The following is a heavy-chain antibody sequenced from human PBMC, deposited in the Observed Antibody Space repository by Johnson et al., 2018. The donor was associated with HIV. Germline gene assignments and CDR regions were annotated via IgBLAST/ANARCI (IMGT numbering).Heavy chain of an antibody. V-gene: IGHV3-11*04. CDR1: GFIFSDYY. CDR2: ISSSGTNI. Sequence: QVQLVESGGGVVQPGRSLRLSCAASGFIFSDYYMSWIRQAPGKGLEWVSYISSSGTNIYYADSVKGRFSISRDNAKSSLYLQMNSLRAEDTALYYCARDVASSSWSVAAFDIWGQGTMVTVSS. D-gene: IGHD6-13*01. CDR3: ARDVASSSWSVAAFDI. J-gene: IGHJ3*02.